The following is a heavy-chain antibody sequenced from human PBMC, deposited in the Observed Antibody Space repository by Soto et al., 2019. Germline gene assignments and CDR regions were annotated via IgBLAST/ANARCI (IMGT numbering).Heavy chain of an antibody. CDR3: ARDKARPQLGGNYYYILDV. J-gene: IGHJ6*02. CDR2: IMPVFRRP. V-gene: IGHV1-69*12. CDR1: GGTFRTSA. Sequence: QVQLVQSGAEVKKPGSSVKVSCKASGGTFRTSAISWVRQAPGQGLEWVGGIMPVFRRPKYAQNFQGRVTITADESTSTAYMELSSLRSADTAVYYCARDKARPQLGGNYYYILDVWGQGTAVTVSS. D-gene: IGHD3-3*02.